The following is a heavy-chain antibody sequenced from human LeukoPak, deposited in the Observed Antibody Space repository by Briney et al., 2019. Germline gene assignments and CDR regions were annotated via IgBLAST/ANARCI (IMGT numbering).Heavy chain of an antibody. CDR2: ISTSGGT. Sequence: PSDTLSLTCTVSGGSISTSYWTWIRQSPGKGLEWIGYISTSGGTRYNPSLKSRVIISLQSSKNQFSLNLNFVTAADTAVYYCTRGEMSTIGAWAFDVWGRGVMVTVSS. CDR3: TRGEMSTIGAWAFDV. CDR1: GGSISTSY. D-gene: IGHD5-24*01. V-gene: IGHV4-4*09. J-gene: IGHJ3*01.